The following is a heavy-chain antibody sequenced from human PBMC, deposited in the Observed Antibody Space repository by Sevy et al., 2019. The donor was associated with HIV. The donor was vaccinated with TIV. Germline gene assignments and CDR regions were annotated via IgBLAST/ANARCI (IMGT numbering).Heavy chain of an antibody. J-gene: IGHJ4*02. V-gene: IGHV3-21*01. CDR3: ARDLGRVRGVMSLDC. D-gene: IGHD3-10*01. CDR2: IPSSSSYK. Sequence: GGSLRLSCAASGFTFSIYGMNWVRQAPGRGLEWVSYIPSSSSYKKYADSVKGRFTISRDNTKNSLSLQMDSLRAEDMAVYYCARDLGRVRGVMSLDCWGQGTLVTVSS. CDR1: GFTFSIYG.